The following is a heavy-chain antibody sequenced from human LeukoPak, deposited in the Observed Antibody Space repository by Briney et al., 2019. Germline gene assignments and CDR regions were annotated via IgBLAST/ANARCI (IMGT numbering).Heavy chain of an antibody. CDR3: ARQHYDFWSGYYTCGFDY. V-gene: IGHV4-39*01. Sequence: SETLSLTRTVSGGSISSSSYYWGWIRQPPGKGLEWIGSIYYSGSTYYNPSLKSRVTISVDTSKNQFSLKLSSVTAADTAVYYCARQHYDFWSGYYTCGFDYWGQGTLVTVSS. J-gene: IGHJ4*02. CDR2: IYYSGST. CDR1: GGSISSSSYY. D-gene: IGHD3-3*01.